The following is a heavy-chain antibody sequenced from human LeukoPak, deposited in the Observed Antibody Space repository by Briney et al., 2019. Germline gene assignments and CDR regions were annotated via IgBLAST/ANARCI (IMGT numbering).Heavy chain of an antibody. CDR1: GGSFSGYY. D-gene: IGHD5-12*01. J-gene: IGHJ6*03. Sequence: SETLSLTCAVYGGSFSGYYWSWIRQPPGKGLEWIGEINHSGSTNYNPSLKSRVTISVDTSKNQFSLKLSSVTAADTAVYYCARGLVGYSGYDSDYYMDVWGKGTTVTVSS. CDR3: ARGLVGYSGYDSDYYMDV. CDR2: INHSGST. V-gene: IGHV4-34*01.